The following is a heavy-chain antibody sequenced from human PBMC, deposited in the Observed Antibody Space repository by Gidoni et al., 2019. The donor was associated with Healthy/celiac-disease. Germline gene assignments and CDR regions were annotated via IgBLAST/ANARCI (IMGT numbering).Heavy chain of an antibody. CDR2: ISYDGSNK. CDR3: ARDSRGSYYYYYGMDV. Sequence: QVQLVESGGGVVQPGRSRRLPCAASGFTFSSYAMHWVRQAPGKGLEWVAVISYDGSNKYYADSVKGRFTISRDNSKNTLYLQMNSLRAEDTAVYYCARDSRGSYYYYYGMDVWGQGTTVTVSS. J-gene: IGHJ6*02. V-gene: IGHV3-30-3*01. D-gene: IGHD1-26*01. CDR1: GFTFSSYA.